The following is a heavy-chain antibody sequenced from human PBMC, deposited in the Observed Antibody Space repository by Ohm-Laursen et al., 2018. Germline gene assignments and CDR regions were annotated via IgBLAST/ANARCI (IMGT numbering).Heavy chain of an antibody. V-gene: IGHV4-59*11. CDR1: GASISGQY. CDR3: ARMGPQQPHWYFDL. Sequence: GTLSLTCTVSGASISGQYWSWIRQPPGKGLEWIGYIHYSGTTTYNPSLTGRVTMSVDLSKNQFSLKLTSVTAEDTAVYYCARMGPQQPHWYFDLWGRGTLVTVSS. D-gene: IGHD1/OR15-1a*01. J-gene: IGHJ2*01. CDR2: IHYSGTT.